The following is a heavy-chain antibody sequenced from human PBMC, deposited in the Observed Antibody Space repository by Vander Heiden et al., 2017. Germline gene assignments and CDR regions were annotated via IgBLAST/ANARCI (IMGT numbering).Heavy chain of an antibody. CDR1: GFIFDDYA. CDR3: AKLSTGYYGSGYTDY. V-gene: IGHV3-9*01. Sequence: EGQLVESGGGLVQPGRSLRLSCAASGFIFDDYAMYWDREAPGKGLEWVSGISWNSGSIGYADSVKGRFTISRDNAKNSLYLQMNSLRAEDTALYYCAKLSTGYYGSGYTDYWGQGTLVTVSS. CDR2: ISWNSGSI. J-gene: IGHJ4*02. D-gene: IGHD3-10*01.